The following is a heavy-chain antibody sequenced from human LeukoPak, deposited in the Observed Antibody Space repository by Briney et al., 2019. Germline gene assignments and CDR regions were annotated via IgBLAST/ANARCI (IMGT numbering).Heavy chain of an antibody. V-gene: IGHV3-21*01. CDR1: GFTFSSYS. Sequence: PGGSLRLSCAASGFTFSSYSMNWVRQAPGKGLEWVSSISSSSSYIYYADSVKGRFTISRDNAKNSLYLQMNSLRAEDTAVYYCARDARPVLGELSLLFDYWGQGTLVTVSS. CDR3: ARDARPVLGELSLLFDY. D-gene: IGHD3-16*02. J-gene: IGHJ4*02. CDR2: ISSSSSYI.